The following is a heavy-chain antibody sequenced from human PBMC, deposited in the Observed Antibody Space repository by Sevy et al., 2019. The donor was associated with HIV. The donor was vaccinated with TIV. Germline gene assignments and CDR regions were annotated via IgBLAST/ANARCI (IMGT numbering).Heavy chain of an antibody. Sequence: GGSLRLSCAASGFTFNNAWMSWVRQAPGKGLEWVGRIKSKTDGGTTYYAAPVKGRFTISRADSKNTLLLQMNSLQSEDTAVYYCATDRDYSDYAGGFDSWGQGTLVTVSS. CDR1: GFTFNNAW. CDR3: ATDRDYSDYAGGFDS. D-gene: IGHD4-17*01. V-gene: IGHV3-15*01. CDR2: IKSKTDGGTT. J-gene: IGHJ4*02.